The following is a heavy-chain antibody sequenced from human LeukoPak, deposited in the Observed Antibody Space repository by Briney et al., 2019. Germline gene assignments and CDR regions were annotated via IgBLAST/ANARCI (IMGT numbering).Heavy chain of an antibody. CDR3: AKLYYYDSSGFRLPGYYYYYYMDV. D-gene: IGHD3-22*01. V-gene: IGHV3-64*01. CDR1: GFTFSSYA. J-gene: IGHJ6*03. CDR2: INSNGGST. Sequence: GRSLRLSCTASGFTFSSYAMHWVRQTPGKGLEYVSGINSNGGSTHYANSVKGRFTISRDNSKNTLYLQMNSLRAEDTAVYYCAKLYYYDSSGFRLPGYYYYYYMDVWGKGTTVTISS.